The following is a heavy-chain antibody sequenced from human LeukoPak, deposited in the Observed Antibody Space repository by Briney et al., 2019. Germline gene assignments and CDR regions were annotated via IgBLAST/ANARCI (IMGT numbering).Heavy chain of an antibody. CDR2: INHSGST. D-gene: IGHD6-19*01. V-gene: IGHV4-34*01. CDR1: SGSFSGYY. CDR3: ARGAGAVAGNNWFDP. J-gene: IGHJ5*02. Sequence: PSETLSLTCAVYSGSFSGYYWGWIRQPPGKGLEWIAEINHSGSTNNNPSLKSRVTISVDTSKNQFSLKLSSLTAADTAVYYCARGAGAVAGNNWFDPWGQGTLVTVSS.